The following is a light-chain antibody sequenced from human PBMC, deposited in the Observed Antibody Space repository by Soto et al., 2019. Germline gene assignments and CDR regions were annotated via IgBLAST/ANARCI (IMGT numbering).Light chain of an antibody. V-gene: IGKV3-15*01. Sequence: DILMTQSPATLSVSAGERATLSCRASQSVSSDLAWYQQKPGQAPRLLIYGASTIATGIPARFSGSGSGTEFTLTISSLQSEDFAVYYCQQDNNWPLTFGEGTKVEIK. CDR1: QSVSSD. CDR2: GAS. J-gene: IGKJ4*01. CDR3: QQDNNWPLT.